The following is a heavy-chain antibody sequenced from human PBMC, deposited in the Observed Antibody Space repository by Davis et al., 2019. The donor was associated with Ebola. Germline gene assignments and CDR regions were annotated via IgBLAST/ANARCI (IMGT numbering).Heavy chain of an antibody. D-gene: IGHD6-13*01. CDR1: VITFSSYA. Sequence: GGSLRLSCTDSVITFSSYAMTWVRQAPGKGLEWVSAISGSGGTTYYAGSVKGRFTVSRDNSKNTLYLQMNSLRAEDTAVYYCARDQMSIAAAGTAYYYYGMDVWGKGTTVTVSS. J-gene: IGHJ6*04. V-gene: IGHV3-23*01. CDR2: ISGSGGTT. CDR3: ARDQMSIAAAGTAYYYYGMDV.